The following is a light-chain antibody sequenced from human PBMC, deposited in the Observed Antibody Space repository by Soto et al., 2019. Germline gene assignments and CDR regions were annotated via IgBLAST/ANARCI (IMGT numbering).Light chain of an antibody. CDR2: KAS. Sequence: DIQMTQSPSTLSGSVGDRVTITCRASQTISSWLAWYQQKPGKAPKLLIYKASTLKSGVPSRFSGSGSGTEFTLTINGLQPDDFATYYCQQYSTFWTFGQGTKVDIK. J-gene: IGKJ1*01. CDR1: QTISSW. CDR3: QQYSTFWT. V-gene: IGKV1-5*03.